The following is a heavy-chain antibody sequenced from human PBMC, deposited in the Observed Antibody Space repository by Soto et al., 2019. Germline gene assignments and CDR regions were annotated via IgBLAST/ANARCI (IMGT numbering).Heavy chain of an antibody. V-gene: IGHV3-48*01. Sequence: EVQLVESGGGLVQPGGSLRLSCAASGFTFSSYSMNWVRQAPGKGLEWVSYISSSSSTIYYADSVKGRFTISRDNAKNSLYLQMNSLRAEDTAVYYCARGSYAYGMDFWGQGTTVTVSS. CDR3: ARGSYAYGMDF. CDR2: ISSSSSTI. CDR1: GFTFSSYS. J-gene: IGHJ6*02. D-gene: IGHD3-16*01.